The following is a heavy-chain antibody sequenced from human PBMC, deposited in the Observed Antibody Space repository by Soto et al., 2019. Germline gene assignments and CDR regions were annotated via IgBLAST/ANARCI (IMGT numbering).Heavy chain of an antibody. CDR1: GGSFSGYY. V-gene: IGHV4-34*01. D-gene: IGHD2-15*01. J-gene: IGHJ4*02. Sequence: SETLSLTCAVYGGSFSGYYWSWIRQPPGKGLEWIGEINHSGSTNYNPSLKSRVTISVDTSKNQFSLKLSSVTAADTAVYYCARARTPVRWYYFDYWGQGTLVTVSS. CDR2: INHSGST. CDR3: ARARTPVRWYYFDY.